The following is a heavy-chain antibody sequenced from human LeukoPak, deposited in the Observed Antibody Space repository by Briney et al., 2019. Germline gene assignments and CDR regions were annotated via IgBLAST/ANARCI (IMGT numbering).Heavy chain of an antibody. D-gene: IGHD6-19*01. CDR3: AALAVAGTGDYYYYGMDV. Sequence: SVKVSCKASGYTFPSYYMHWVRQAPGQGLEWMGIINPSGGSTSYAQKFQGRVTMTGDTSTSTVYMELSSLRSEDTAVYYCAALAVAGTGDYYYYGMDVWGKGTTVTVSS. CDR2: INPSGGST. J-gene: IGHJ6*04. CDR1: GYTFPSYY. V-gene: IGHV1-46*01.